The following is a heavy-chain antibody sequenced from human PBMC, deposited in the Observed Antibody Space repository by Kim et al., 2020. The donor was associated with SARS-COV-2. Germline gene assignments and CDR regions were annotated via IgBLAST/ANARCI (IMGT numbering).Heavy chain of an antibody. D-gene: IGHD4-17*01. Sequence: SVKVSCKASGGTFSSYAISWVRQAPGQGLEWMGGIIPIFGTANYAQKFQGRVTITADESTSTAYMELSSLRSEDTAVYYCARALGATVVTPYYYYGMDVWGQGTTVTVSS. CDR3: ARALGATVVTPYYYYGMDV. V-gene: IGHV1-69*13. CDR1: GGTFSSYA. J-gene: IGHJ6*02. CDR2: IIPIFGTA.